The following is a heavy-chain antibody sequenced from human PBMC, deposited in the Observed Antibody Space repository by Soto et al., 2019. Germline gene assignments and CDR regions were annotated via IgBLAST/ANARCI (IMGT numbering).Heavy chain of an antibody. CDR2: VYYSGST. CDR1: RVSMSDYY. CDR3: ARQGYSGYDHRGAFDI. J-gene: IGHJ3*02. D-gene: IGHD5-12*01. Sequence: SETLSLTCTVSRVSMSDYYWSWIRQPPGKGLEWIGYVYYSGSTNYNPSLRSRVTISVDTSKNQFSLKLSSVTAADTAVYYCARQGYSGYDHRGAFDIWGQGTKVTVSS. V-gene: IGHV4-59*08.